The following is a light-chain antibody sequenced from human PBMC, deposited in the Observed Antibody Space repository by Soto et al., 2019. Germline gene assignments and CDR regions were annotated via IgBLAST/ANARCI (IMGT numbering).Light chain of an antibody. CDR1: HTVGMNY. CDR3: QQRNDFPPIT. CDR2: KPL. Sequence: IKLKHSPCTLSLSPGERATISCRSSHTVGMNYLAWFQKKPGQAPKLLIYKPLVRATGIPDRFSGSGSGTDLTLTINNLEPEDFAVYYCQQRNDFPPITFGQGTRLKIK. J-gene: IGKJ5*01. V-gene: IGKV3D-20*02.